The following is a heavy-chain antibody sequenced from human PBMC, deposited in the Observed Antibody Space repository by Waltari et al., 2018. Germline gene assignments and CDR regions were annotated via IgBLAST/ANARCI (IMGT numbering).Heavy chain of an antibody. V-gene: IGHV4-59*02. J-gene: IGHJ5*02. CDR2: IYDTGST. D-gene: IGHD2-21*02. Sequence: QVQLQESGPSLLKPSATLSLICTVSGGSDGGFYGSWVRQPPGKGLDWIGYIYDTGSTNFNPSLKSRVTMSVDTSKNQFSLKLSSVTAAATAFYYCARGGGGDWEWFDPWGQGTLVTVSS. CDR1: GGSDGGFY. CDR3: ARGGGGDWEWFDP.